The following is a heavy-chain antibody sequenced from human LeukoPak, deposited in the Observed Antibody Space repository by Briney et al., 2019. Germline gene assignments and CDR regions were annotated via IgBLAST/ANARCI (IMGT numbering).Heavy chain of an antibody. Sequence: GGSLRLSCAASGFTFSSYWMNWVRQAPGKGLEWVANINQDGREKYYVDSVKGRFTISRDNAKNSLYLQMNSLRAEDTAVYYCARVNYDILTGYLSYFDYWGQGTLVTVPS. CDR1: GFTFSSYW. J-gene: IGHJ4*02. CDR2: INQDGREK. CDR3: ARVNYDILTGYLSYFDY. D-gene: IGHD3-9*01. V-gene: IGHV3-7*04.